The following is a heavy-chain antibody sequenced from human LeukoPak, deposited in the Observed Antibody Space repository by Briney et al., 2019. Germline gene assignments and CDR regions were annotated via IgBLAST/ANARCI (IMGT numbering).Heavy chain of an antibody. V-gene: IGHV3-21*01. J-gene: IGHJ4*02. Sequence: GSLRLSCAASGFTFSSYSMNWVRQAPGKGLEWVSSISSSSSYIYYADSVKGRFTISRDNAKNSLYLQMNSLRAEDTAVYYCVRAGDTAMVTFWGQGTLVTVSS. CDR2: ISSSSSYI. CDR3: VRAGDTAMVTF. CDR1: GFTFSSYS. D-gene: IGHD5-18*01.